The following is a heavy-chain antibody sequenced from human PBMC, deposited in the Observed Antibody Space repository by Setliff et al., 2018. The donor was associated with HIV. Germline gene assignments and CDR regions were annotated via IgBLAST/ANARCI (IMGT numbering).Heavy chain of an antibody. Sequence: PGGSLRLSCAASGFTFSDYYMAWIRQAPGKGLEWISYLRGSRSQMKYADSVRCRVTISRDTGRNFLFLQMNSLTCDDTGVYYCAREGLRSGLSGSAVSRGTGMTEAERFDSWGQGTLVTVSS. J-gene: IGHJ4*02. CDR3: AREGLRSGLSGSAVSRGTGMTEAERFDS. V-gene: IGHV3-11*05. CDR2: LRGSRSQM. D-gene: IGHD6-19*01. CDR1: GFTFSDYY.